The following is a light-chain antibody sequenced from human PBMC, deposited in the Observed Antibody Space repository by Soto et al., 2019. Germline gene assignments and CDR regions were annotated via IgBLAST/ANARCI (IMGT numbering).Light chain of an antibody. J-gene: IGKJ1*01. Sequence: EIMMTQSPATLSVSPGERATLSCRASQSVSSSLAWYQQKPGQAPRLLIYGASTRATGIPARFSGSGSGTEFTLTINSLQSEDFAFYYCQQYNNWWTFGQGTKVEIK. V-gene: IGKV3-15*01. CDR1: QSVSSS. CDR2: GAS. CDR3: QQYNNWWT.